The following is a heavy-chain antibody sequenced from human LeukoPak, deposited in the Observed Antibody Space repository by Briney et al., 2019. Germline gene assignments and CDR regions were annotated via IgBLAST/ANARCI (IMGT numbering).Heavy chain of an antibody. CDR1: GYTFTGYY. D-gene: IGHD5-18*01. V-gene: IGHV1-2*05. Sequence: ASVKVSCKASGYTFTGYYMHWVRQAPGQGLEWMGRINPNSGGTSYAQKFQGRVTMTRDTSISTAYMELSRLRSDDTVVYYCARETHSYGTGDYWLEGTLVTDCS. CDR3: ARETHSYGTGDY. J-gene: IGHJ4*02. CDR2: INPNSGGT.